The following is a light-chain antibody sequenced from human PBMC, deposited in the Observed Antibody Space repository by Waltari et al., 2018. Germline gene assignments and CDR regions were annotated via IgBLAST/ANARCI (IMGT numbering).Light chain of an antibody. J-gene: IGKJ1*01. CDR2: CAS. CDR3: QHYVRLPAT. V-gene: IGKV3-20*01. Sequence: EIVLTQSPGSLSSSPGERVTLSCRASQSVSRALAWYQQKPGQAPMLLIFCASNRATGIPDRFSGRGSETDFSLTISRLEPEDFAVYYCQHYVRLPATFGRGTKVEIK. CDR1: QSVSRA.